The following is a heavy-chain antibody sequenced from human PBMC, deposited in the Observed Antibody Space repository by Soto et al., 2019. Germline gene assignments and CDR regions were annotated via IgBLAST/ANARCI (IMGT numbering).Heavy chain of an antibody. CDR2: VDHSGDT. CDR1: GGSFGRFD. CDR3: AKVKTADVLRFLEWLPYYFDY. V-gene: IGHV4-34*01. D-gene: IGHD3-3*01. Sequence: SETLSLTCGVRGGSFGRFDWSWIRQAPGKGLEWIGEVDHSGDTNYSPSLARRVTISVDTSKNEFSLRMTSLTAEDTAVYYCAKVKTADVLRFLEWLPYYFDYWGQGTLVTVSS. J-gene: IGHJ4*02.